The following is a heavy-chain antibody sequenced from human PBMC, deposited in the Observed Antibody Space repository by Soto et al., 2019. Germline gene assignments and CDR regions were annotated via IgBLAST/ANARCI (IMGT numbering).Heavy chain of an antibody. CDR1: GFTFSSYA. CDR3: AKGIIRSSSPWGSARPLLDY. J-gene: IGHJ4*02. V-gene: IGHV3-30*04. D-gene: IGHD6-6*01. Sequence: QVQLVESGGGVVQPGRSLRLSCAASGFTFSSYAMHWVRQAPGKGLEWVAVISYDGSNKYYADSVKGRFTISRDNSKNTLYLQMNSLRAEDTAVYYCAKGIIRSSSPWGSARPLLDYWGQGTLVTVSS. CDR2: ISYDGSNK.